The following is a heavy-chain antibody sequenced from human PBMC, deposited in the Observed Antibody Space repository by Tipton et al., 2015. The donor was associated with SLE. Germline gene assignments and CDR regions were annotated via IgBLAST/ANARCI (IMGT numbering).Heavy chain of an antibody. D-gene: IGHD6-13*01. CDR3: ARHEYSSSWYGGYFDY. V-gene: IGHV4-39*01. Sequence: LRLSCTVSGGSISSSSYYWGWIRQPPGKGLEWIGSIYYSGSTYYNPSLKSRVTISVDTSKNQFSLKLSSVTAADTAVYYCARHEYSSSWYGGYFDYWGQGTLVTVSS. CDR2: IYYSGST. J-gene: IGHJ4*02. CDR1: GGSISSSSYY.